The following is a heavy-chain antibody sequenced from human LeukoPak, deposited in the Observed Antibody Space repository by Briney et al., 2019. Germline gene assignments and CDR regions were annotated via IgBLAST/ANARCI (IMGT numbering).Heavy chain of an antibody. J-gene: IGHJ6*02. CDR3: ASQYYYAMDV. Sequence: ASVTVSCKASGCTFTSYGISWVRQAPGQGLEWMGWISAYNGNTNYAQKLQGRVTMTTDTSTSAAYMELRSLRSDDTAVYYCASQYYYAMDVWGQGTTVTVSS. CDR2: ISAYNGNT. V-gene: IGHV1-18*01. CDR1: GCTFTSYG.